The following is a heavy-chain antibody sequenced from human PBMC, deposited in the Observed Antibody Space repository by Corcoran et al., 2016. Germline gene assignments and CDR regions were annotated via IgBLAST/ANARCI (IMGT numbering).Heavy chain of an antibody. V-gene: IGHV4-59*01. Sequence: QVQLQESGPGLVKPSETLSLTCTVSGGFISTYYWSWIRQPPGKGLEWIGYVHDSGSTNYNPSLKSRVPISVDTTKNRFSLKLSSVTAADTAVYYCARRSWSGSSYYFDYWGQGTLVTVSS. CDR3: ARRSWSGSSYYFDY. J-gene: IGHJ4*02. D-gene: IGHD3-3*01. CDR1: GGFISTYY. CDR2: VHDSGST.